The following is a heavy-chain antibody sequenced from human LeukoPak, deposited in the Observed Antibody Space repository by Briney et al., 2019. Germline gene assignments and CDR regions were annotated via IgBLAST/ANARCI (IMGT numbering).Heavy chain of an antibody. CDR1: GGSISSYY. V-gene: IGHV4-59*01. CDR3: ARVYYYATGVGYHFDY. J-gene: IGHJ4*02. CDR2: IYYSGST. D-gene: IGHD3-10*01. Sequence: SETLSLTCTVSGGSISSYYWSWIRQPPGKGLEWIGYIYYSGSTNYNPSLKSRVTISVDTSKNQFSLKLSSVTAADTAVYYCARVYYYATGVGYHFDYWGQGTLVTVSS.